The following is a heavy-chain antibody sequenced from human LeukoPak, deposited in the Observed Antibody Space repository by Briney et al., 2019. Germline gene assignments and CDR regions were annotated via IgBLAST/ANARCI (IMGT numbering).Heavy chain of an antibody. D-gene: IGHD6-13*01. V-gene: IGHV3-23*01. J-gene: IGHJ4*02. CDR2: ISGSGVST. Sequence: GGSLRLSCAASGFTFSSYAMSWVRQAPGKGLEWVSGISGSGVSTYYADSVKGRFNISRDNSKNMVCLQMNRLRAEDSALYYCTKEGYANSWYRFDYWGQGTLVTVSS. CDR1: GFTFSSYA. CDR3: TKEGYANSWYRFDY.